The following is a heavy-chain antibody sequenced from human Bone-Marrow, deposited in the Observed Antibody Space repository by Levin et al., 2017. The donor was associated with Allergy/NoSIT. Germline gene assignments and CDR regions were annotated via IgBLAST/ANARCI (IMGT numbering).Heavy chain of an antibody. J-gene: IGHJ4*02. CDR1: GFTFSSYT. Sequence: GESLKISCVASGFTFSSYTMSWVRQAPGKGLEWVSGILATGGTTYYADSVKGRFTISRDNSKNTLYLQMNSLRIDDTAVYYCAKDWGDGSGTYYDCWGQGTLVTVSS. D-gene: IGHD3-10*01. V-gene: IGHV3-23*01. CDR3: AKDWGDGSGTYYDC. CDR2: ILATGGTT.